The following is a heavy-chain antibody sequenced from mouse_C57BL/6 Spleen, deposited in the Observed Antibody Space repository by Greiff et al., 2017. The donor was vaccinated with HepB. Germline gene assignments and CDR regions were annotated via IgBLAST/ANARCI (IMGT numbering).Heavy chain of an antibody. CDR1: GYTFTSYW. Sequence: QVQLQQPGAELVKPGASVKMSCKASGYTFTSYWITWVKQRPGQGLEWIGDIYPGSGSTNYNEKFKSKATLTVDTSSSTAYMQLSSLTSEDSAVYYCARGGYYYGSSLYYYAMDYWGQGTSVTVSS. J-gene: IGHJ4*01. CDR2: IYPGSGST. V-gene: IGHV1-55*01. D-gene: IGHD1-1*01. CDR3: ARGGYYYGSSLYYYAMDY.